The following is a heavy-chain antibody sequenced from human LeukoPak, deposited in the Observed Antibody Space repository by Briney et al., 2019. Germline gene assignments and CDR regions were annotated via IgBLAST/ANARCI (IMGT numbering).Heavy chain of an antibody. Sequence: GESLKISCKGSGYIFTNYWIGWVRPMPGKGLEWMGIIHPVDSDTRYSPSFQGQVTISADKSINTAYLQWSSLKASDTAMYYCARLQSGQWLLFDYWGQGTLVTVSS. CDR1: GYIFTNYW. CDR2: IHPVDSDT. V-gene: IGHV5-51*01. D-gene: IGHD6-19*01. J-gene: IGHJ4*02. CDR3: ARLQSGQWLLFDY.